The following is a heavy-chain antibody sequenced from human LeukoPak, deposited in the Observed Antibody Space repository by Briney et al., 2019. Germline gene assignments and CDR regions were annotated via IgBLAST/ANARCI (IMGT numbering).Heavy chain of an antibody. Sequence: PSETLSLTCAVYGGSFSGYYWSWIRQPPGKGLEWIGEINHSGSTNYNPSLKGRVTISVDASKNQFSLKLSSVTAAVTAVYYCARGLSGYYPDDAFDIWGQGTMVTVSS. CDR2: INHSGST. CDR3: ARGLSGYYPDDAFDI. D-gene: IGHD3-22*01. J-gene: IGHJ3*02. CDR1: GGSFSGYY. V-gene: IGHV4-34*01.